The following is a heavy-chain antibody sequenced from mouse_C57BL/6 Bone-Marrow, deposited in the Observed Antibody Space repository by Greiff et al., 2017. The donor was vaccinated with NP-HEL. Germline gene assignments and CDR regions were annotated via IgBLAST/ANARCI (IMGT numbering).Heavy chain of an antibody. CDR1: GYTFTDYN. D-gene: IGHD2-2*01. J-gene: IGHJ3*01. CDR2: INPNNGGT. V-gene: IGHV1-18*01. Sequence: VQLQQSGPELVKPGASVKIPCKASGYTFTDYNMDWVKQSHGKSLEWIGDINPNNGGTIYNQKFKGKATLTVDKSSSTVYMELRSLTSEDTAVYYCARANGYDEDFAYWGQGTLVTVSA. CDR3: ARANGYDEDFAY.